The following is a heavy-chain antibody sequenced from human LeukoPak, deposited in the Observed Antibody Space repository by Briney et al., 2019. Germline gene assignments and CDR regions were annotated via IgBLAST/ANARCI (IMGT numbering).Heavy chain of an antibody. Sequence: PGGSLRLSCATSGFSFRDFYMGWIRQAPGKGLEWVSYISSSSSTIYYADSVKGRFTISRDNAKNSLYLLMNSLRDEDTAVYYCAREYYDILTGYQSFDYWGQGTLVTVSS. V-gene: IGHV3-11*04. CDR1: GFSFRDFY. J-gene: IGHJ4*02. D-gene: IGHD3-9*01. CDR2: ISSSSSTI. CDR3: AREYYDILTGYQSFDY.